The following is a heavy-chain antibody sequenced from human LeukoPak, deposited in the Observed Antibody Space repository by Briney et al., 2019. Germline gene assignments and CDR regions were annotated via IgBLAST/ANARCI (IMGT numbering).Heavy chain of an antibody. V-gene: IGHV3-23*01. CDR3: AKERWKLGSSYGDAGMDD. D-gene: IGHD4-17*01. Sequence: PGGSLRLSCAASGFTFSGYAMSWVRQAPGKGLEWVSDISGSGSSTYYADSVKGRFTISRDNSKNSLYLQMNSLRAETTAVYYSAKERWKLGSSYGDAGMDDWGQGTLVTVSS. J-gene: IGHJ4*01. CDR2: ISGSGSST. CDR1: GFTFSGYA.